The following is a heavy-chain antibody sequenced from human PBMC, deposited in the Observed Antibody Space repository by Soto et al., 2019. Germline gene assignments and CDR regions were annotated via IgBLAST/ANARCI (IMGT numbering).Heavy chain of an antibody. CDR3: ARESEAGFLYLDY. Sequence: EVQLVESGGGLVKPGGSLRLSCAASGFTFSSYSMNWVRQAPGKGLEWVSSISSRSSYIHYADSVKGRFTISRDNAKKSLFLQKNSLTAEDTAVYHCARESEAGFLYLDYWGQGTLVTVSS. CDR2: ISSRSSYI. V-gene: IGHV3-21*02. CDR1: GFTFSSYS. J-gene: IGHJ4*02. D-gene: IGHD6-13*01.